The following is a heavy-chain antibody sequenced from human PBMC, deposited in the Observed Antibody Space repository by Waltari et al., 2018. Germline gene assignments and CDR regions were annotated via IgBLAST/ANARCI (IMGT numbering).Heavy chain of an antibody. CDR2: IDPEDGRT. D-gene: IGHD2-2*01. Sequence: EIRLLQSGAEVKKPGATVKISCKASGNSLSDNYIHWVQQVPGKGLEWIGRIDPEDGRTNYAEKFEDRVTRTADLATETAYLELSRLSSDDTATYYCARRSGHCDGTTCSAGWFDPWGQGTLVKVSS. V-gene: IGHV1-69-2*01. CDR3: ARRSGHCDGTTCSAGWFDP. CDR1: GNSLSDNY. J-gene: IGHJ5*02.